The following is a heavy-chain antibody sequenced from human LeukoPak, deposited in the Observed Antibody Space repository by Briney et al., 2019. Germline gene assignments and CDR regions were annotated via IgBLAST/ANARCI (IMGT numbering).Heavy chain of an antibody. J-gene: IGHJ3*02. CDR1: GYTLTSYD. D-gene: IGHD3-9*01. CDR2: MNPNSGNT. Sequence: ASVKVSCKASGYTLTSYDINWVRQATGQGLEWMGWMNPNSGNTGYAQKFQGRVTITRNTSISTAYMELSSLRSADTAVYYCARGLEHFLVTGYYRDDAFDIWGQGTMVTVSS. CDR3: ARGLEHFLVTGYYRDDAFDI. V-gene: IGHV1-8*03.